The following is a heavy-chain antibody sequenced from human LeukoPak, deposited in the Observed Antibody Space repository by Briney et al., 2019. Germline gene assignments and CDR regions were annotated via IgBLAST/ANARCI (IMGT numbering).Heavy chain of an antibody. V-gene: IGHV3-48*01. J-gene: IGHJ3*02. CDR2: IDARSGIV. CDR3: ARTYDFGRGPPGDAFDN. CDR1: GFTFTMFG. D-gene: IGHD3-3*01. Sequence: LPGGSLRLSCAASGFTFTMFGMNWVRQAPGKGLEWVSYIDARSGIVYYADSVQGRFTISRDDAKDSVFLQMNSLRVDDTAVYYCARTYDFGRGPPGDAFDNWGQGTLVTVPS.